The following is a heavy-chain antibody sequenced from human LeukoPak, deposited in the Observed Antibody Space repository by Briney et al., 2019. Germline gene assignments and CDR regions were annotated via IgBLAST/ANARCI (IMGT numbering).Heavy chain of an antibody. J-gene: IGHJ5*02. V-gene: IGHV3-21*04. CDR1: GFTFSSYS. Sequence: PGGSLRPSCAASGFTFSSYSMNWVRQAPGKGLEWVSSISSSSSYIYYADSVKGRFTISRDNAKNSLYLQMNSLRAEDTALYYCAKDRNYDILTGPSGAWGQGTLVTVSS. D-gene: IGHD3-9*01. CDR2: ISSSSSYI. CDR3: AKDRNYDILTGPSGA.